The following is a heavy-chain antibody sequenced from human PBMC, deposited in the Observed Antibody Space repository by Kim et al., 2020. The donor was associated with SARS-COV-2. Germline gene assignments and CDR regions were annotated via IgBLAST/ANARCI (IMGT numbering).Heavy chain of an antibody. V-gene: IGHV3-9*01. J-gene: IGHJ3*01. Sequence: GGSLRLSCAASGFTFGDYAMHWVRQAPGKGLEWVSGISWNNGRKVYADSVKGRFTISRDNAKNSLYLQMNSLRAEDTAFYYCAKDNSGSYFLGAFDLWGQGTMVTVSS. CDR2: ISWNNGRK. CDR3: AKDNSGSYFLGAFDL. D-gene: IGHD1-26*01. CDR1: GFTFGDYA.